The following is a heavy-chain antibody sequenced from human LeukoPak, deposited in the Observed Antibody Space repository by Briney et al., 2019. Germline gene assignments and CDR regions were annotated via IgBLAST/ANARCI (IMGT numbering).Heavy chain of an antibody. CDR2: IYNSGST. D-gene: IGHD6-13*01. CDR1: GFSISSRYY. Sequence: AETLSLTCTVSGFSISSRYYWGWLRPPPGKGLEWIGSIYNSGSTYSHHSLTSRVTITVDTSKNKYSLKLRSVSVADKAVDFYARLRYSSRWYPSIGWFDPWGEGTLVTVSS. CDR3: ARLRYSSRWYPSIGWFDP. J-gene: IGHJ5*02. V-gene: IGHV4-38-2*02.